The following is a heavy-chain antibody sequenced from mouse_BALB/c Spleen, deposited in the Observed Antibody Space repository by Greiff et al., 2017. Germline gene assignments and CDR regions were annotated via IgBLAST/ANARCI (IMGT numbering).Heavy chain of an antibody. Sequence: EVKLQESGPSLVKPSQTLSLTCSVTGDSFTSGYWNWIRKFPGNKLEYMGYISYGGSTNYNPSLISRISITRDTSKNQYYLQLNTVTTEDTATNYCARFGRRNYYAMDYWGQGTSVTVSS. J-gene: IGHJ4*01. V-gene: IGHV3-8*02. CDR2: ISYGGST. CDR1: GDSFTSGY. CDR3: ARFGRRNYYAMDY.